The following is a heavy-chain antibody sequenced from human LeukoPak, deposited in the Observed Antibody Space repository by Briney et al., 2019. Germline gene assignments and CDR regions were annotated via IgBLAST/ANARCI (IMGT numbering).Heavy chain of an antibody. Sequence: ASVKVSCKPSGYTFTDYYIHWVRQAPGQALGWMGWIDHNSGGTNYAQKFQGRVTMTRDTSISTAYMELSSLTSDDTAVYYCARGYSSSGYWGQGTLVTISS. V-gene: IGHV1-2*02. J-gene: IGHJ4*02. D-gene: IGHD6-19*01. CDR1: GYTFTDYY. CDR3: ARGYSSSGY. CDR2: IDHNSGGT.